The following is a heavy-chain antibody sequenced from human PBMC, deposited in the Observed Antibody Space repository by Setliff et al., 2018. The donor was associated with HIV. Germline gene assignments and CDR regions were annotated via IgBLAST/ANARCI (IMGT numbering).Heavy chain of an antibody. D-gene: IGHD2-15*01. CDR1: GDSVSTRNSF. Sequence: SETLSLTCTVSGDSVSTRNSFWGWIRQPPGKGLEWIGSFSYNGGRRYTPSLKSRVTISADMSKNQFSLNLNSVTAADTAVYYCVRHDDSDFSGDPDWFDPWGQGILVTVSS. CDR2: FSYNGGR. CDR3: VRHDDSDFSGDPDWFDP. J-gene: IGHJ5*02. V-gene: IGHV4-39*01.